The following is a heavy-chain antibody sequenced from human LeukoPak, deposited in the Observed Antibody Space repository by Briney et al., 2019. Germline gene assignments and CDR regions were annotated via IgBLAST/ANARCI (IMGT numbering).Heavy chain of an antibody. CDR3: ARGGAYDFWSGYYGYNWFDP. J-gene: IGHJ5*02. V-gene: IGHV4-39*07. CDR1: GGSISSSSYY. CDR2: IYYSGST. D-gene: IGHD3-3*01. Sequence: SETLSLTCTVSGGSISSSSYYWGWIRQPPGKGLEWIGSIYYSGSTYYNPSLKSRVTISVDKSKNQFSLKLSSVTAADTAVYYCARGGAYDFWSGYYGYNWFDPWGQGTLVTVSS.